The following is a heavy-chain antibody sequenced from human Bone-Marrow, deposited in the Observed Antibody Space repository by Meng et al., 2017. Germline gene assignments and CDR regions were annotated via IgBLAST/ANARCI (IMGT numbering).Heavy chain of an antibody. CDR3: ARATSLYYYTDSAPAAFDI. J-gene: IGHJ3*02. Sequence: ASVKVSCKTSGYTFTGYALNWVRQAPGQGLEWMGGINTNTGNPTFVQAFTGRFGFSLDTSVSTAYLQISRLKAEDTAVYYCARATSLYYYTDSAPAAFDIWGQGTMVTVSS. V-gene: IGHV7-4-1*02. CDR2: INTNTGNP. D-gene: IGHD3-10*01. CDR1: GYTFTGYA.